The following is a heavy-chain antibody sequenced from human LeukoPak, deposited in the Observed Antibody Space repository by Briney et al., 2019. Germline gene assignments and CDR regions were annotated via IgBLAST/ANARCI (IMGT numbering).Heavy chain of an antibody. CDR1: GFTFSDYW. CDR3: ARDPRDDHNSLDS. J-gene: IGHJ5*01. Sequence: GGSLRLSCAASGFTFSDYWMSWVRQSPEKGLEWVANIKEDGSGRYYVDSVKGRFTISRDNAKNSLYLQMTSLRAEDTAMYYCARDPRDDHNSLDSWGQGTQVTVSS. V-gene: IGHV3-7*03. CDR2: IKEDGSGR.